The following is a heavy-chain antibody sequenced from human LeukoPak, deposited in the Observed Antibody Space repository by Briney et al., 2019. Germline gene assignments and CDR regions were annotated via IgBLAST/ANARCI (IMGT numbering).Heavy chain of an antibody. CDR3: ARDNDKVVDH. Sequence: ASVKVSCTTSGYTFSNYGISWVRQAPGQGLEWMGWITAYNGNRLYAQRFQSRITLTTDTSTSTSYMELRSLEYDDTAIYYCARDNDKVVDHWGQGTLVTVSS. CDR1: GYTFSNYG. CDR2: ITAYNGNR. V-gene: IGHV1-18*01. D-gene: IGHD1-1*01. J-gene: IGHJ4*01.